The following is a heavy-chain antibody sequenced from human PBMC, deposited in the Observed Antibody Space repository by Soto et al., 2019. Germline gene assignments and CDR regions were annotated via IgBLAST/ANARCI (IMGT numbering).Heavy chain of an antibody. V-gene: IGHV3-48*02. Sequence: GGSLRLSCAASGFTFSSYSMNWVRQAPGKGLDWISYISATSSSIYYADSVKGRFTISRDNAKNSLFLQMNSLRDEDTAVDYWARKGVAFDYWGREPWSPSPQ. J-gene: IGHJ4*02. CDR3: ARKGVAFDY. D-gene: IGHD3-3*01. CDR2: ISATSSSI. CDR1: GFTFSSYS.